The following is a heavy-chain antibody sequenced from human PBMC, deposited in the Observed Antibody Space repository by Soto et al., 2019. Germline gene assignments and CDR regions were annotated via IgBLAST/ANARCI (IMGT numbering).Heavy chain of an antibody. CDR3: ANSRRGAAGPFDY. CDR1: GGSISSYY. J-gene: IGHJ4*02. D-gene: IGHD6-13*01. Sequence: PSETLSLTCTVSGGSISSYYWSWIRQSPGKGLEWIGCIYYSGSTNYNPSLKSRVTISVDTSKNQFSLKLNSVTAADTAVYYCANSRRGAAGPFDYWGQGTXVTVSS. V-gene: IGHV4-59*01. CDR2: IYYSGST.